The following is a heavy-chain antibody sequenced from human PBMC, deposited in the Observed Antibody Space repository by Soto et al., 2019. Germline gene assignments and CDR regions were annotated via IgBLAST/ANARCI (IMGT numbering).Heavy chain of an antibody. CDR2: ISAYNGNT. D-gene: IGHD3-22*01. J-gene: IGHJ5*02. CDR1: GYTLTSYG. V-gene: IGHV1-18*04. Sequence: ASVKVSCKASGYTLTSYGISWVRQAPGQGLEWMGWISAYNGNTNYAQKLQGRVTMTTDTSTSTAYMELRSLRSDDTAVYYCARSTPLGGYYWGSGYNWFDPWGQGTLVTVSS. CDR3: ARSTPLGGYYWGSGYNWFDP.